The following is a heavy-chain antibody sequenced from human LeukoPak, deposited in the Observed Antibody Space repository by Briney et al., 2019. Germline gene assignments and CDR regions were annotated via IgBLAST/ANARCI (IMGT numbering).Heavy chain of an antibody. Sequence: SETLSLTCVVYGGSFSGYYWSWIRPSPGKGLECVGEINRSGSTNCSPTLKSRVTISVDMPKNLFSLKLTSVTAADTAVYYCARGRQFRYYDSWSGSYFRAYDYWGQGTLVTVSS. CDR2: INRSGST. CDR3: ARGRQFRYYDSWSGSYFRAYDY. CDR1: GGSFSGYY. V-gene: IGHV4-34*01. D-gene: IGHD3-3*01. J-gene: IGHJ4*02.